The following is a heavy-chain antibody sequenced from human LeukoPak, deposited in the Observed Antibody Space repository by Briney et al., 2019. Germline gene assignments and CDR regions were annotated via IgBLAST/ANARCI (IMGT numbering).Heavy chain of an antibody. D-gene: IGHD1-7*01. CDR1: VGSISSYY. V-gene: IGHV4-59*01. Sequence: SETLSLTCTVSVGSISSYYWSCIRQPPGKGLEWIGYFYYSGSTYYNHSLKSRVTISVDTSKNQFSLKLSSVTAADTAVYYCAKINWNYVGYYYYYMDVWGKGTTVTVSS. CDR3: AKINWNYVGYYYYYMDV. J-gene: IGHJ6*03. CDR2: FYYSGST.